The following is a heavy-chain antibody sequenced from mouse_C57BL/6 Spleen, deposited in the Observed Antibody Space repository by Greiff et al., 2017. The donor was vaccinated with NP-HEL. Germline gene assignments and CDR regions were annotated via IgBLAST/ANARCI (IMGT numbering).Heavy chain of an antibody. CDR1: GYTFTDYY. CDR2: INPNNGGT. CDR3: ARITTVVAMDY. J-gene: IGHJ4*01. D-gene: IGHD1-1*01. Sequence: VQLKQSGPELVKPGASVKISCKASGYTFTDYYMNWVKQSHGKSLEWIGDINPNNGGTSYNQKFKGKATLTVDKSSSTAYMELRSLTSEDSAVYYCARITTVVAMDYWGQGTSVTVSS. V-gene: IGHV1-26*01.